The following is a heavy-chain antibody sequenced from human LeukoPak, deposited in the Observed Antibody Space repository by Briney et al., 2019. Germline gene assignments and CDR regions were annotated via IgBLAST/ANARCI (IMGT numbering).Heavy chain of an antibody. V-gene: IGHV1-18*01. CDR3: ATYTEGYCTGANCYAGFGY. Sequence: GASVKVSCKASGYTFTNYGVTWVRQAPGQGLEWMGWISAYNGNPGYAQNFQGRVTMTTDTSTSTAYMELRSLRSDDTAVYYCATYTEGYCTGANCYAGFGYWGQGTLVTVSS. D-gene: IGHD2-2*01. CDR2: ISAYNGNP. J-gene: IGHJ4*02. CDR1: GYTFTNYG.